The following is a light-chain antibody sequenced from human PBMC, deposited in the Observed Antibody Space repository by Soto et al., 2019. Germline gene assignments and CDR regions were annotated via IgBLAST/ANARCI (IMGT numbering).Light chain of an antibody. Sequence: EIVMTQSPATLSVSPGERATLSCRASQSVSSNLAWYQQKPGQAPRRLLYGASTRATGIPARFSGSVSGTEFTLTISSLQSEDFAVYYCQQYNNWPQTFGQGTKVEIK. V-gene: IGKV3-15*01. CDR1: QSVSSN. CDR3: QQYNNWPQT. CDR2: GAS. J-gene: IGKJ1*01.